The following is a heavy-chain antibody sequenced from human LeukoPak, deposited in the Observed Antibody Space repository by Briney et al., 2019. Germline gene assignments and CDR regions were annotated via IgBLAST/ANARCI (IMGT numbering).Heavy chain of an antibody. V-gene: IGHV4-61*02. D-gene: IGHD3-3*01. CDR1: GGSISSGSYY. CDR2: IYTSGST. CDR3: ARYNPHDFWSGPDAFDI. J-gene: IGHJ3*02. Sequence: SETLSLTCTVSGGSISSGSYYWSWIRQPAGKGLEWIGRIYTSGSTNYNPSLKSRVTMSVDTSKNQFSLKLSSVTAADTAVYYCARYNPHDFWSGPDAFDIWGQGTMVTVSS.